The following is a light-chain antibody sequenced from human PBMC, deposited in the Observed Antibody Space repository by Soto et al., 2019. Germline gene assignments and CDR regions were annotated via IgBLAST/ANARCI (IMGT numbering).Light chain of an antibody. CDR3: QQRSNWFT. J-gene: IGKJ5*01. CDR2: GAS. V-gene: IGKV3-11*01. CDR1: QSISRY. Sequence: IVLTQAPGTLSFSPGERTALSFRASQSISRYLAWYQQKPGQGPRLLIYGASSRATGTPDRFSGSGSGTDFTLTINSLEPEDFAVYYCQQRSNWFTFGQGTRLEIK.